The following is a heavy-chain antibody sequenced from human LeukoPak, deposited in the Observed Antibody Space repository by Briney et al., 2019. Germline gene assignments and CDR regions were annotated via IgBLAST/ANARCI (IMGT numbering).Heavy chain of an antibody. V-gene: IGHV3-15*01. Sequence: GGSLTLSCAASGFTFSNAWLNWVRQAPGKGLEWVGHIKSKTDGGTTDYAAPVKGRFTISRDDSKNTLFLQMNSLKTEDTAVYYCARQGYTYGYDSWGQGTLVTVSS. CDR1: GFTFSNAW. CDR3: ARQGYTYGYDS. J-gene: IGHJ5*01. D-gene: IGHD5-18*01. CDR2: IKSKTDGGTT.